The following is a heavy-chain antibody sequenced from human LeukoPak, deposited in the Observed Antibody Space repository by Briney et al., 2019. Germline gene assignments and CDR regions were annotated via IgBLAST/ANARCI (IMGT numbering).Heavy chain of an antibody. D-gene: IGHD2-15*01. CDR2: INPGDAST. CDR1: GYIFTNYY. J-gene: IGHJ4*02. Sequence: ASVKVSCKASGYIFTNYYMQWVRQARGKGLEWVGIINPGDASTSYAQKFKGRVTMTRDTSTSTVYMDLSSLRSEDTAMYYCARVYCSGGSCYGEVFDYWGQGTLVTVSS. V-gene: IGHV1-46*01. CDR3: ARVYCSGGSCYGEVFDY.